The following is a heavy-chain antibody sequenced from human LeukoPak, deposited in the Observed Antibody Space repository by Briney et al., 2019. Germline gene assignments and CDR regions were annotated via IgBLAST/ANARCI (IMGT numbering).Heavy chain of an antibody. Sequence: SGGSLRLSCAASGFTFSAYEMNWVRQAPGRGLEWVSYISSSGNTIYHADSVKGRFTISRDNAKHSLYLRMNSLRAEDTAVYYCAQVTSTGTLGMDVWGQGTTVTVSS. V-gene: IGHV3-48*03. J-gene: IGHJ6*02. D-gene: IGHD1/OR15-1a*01. CDR1: GFTFSAYE. CDR3: AQVTSTGTLGMDV. CDR2: ISSSGNTI.